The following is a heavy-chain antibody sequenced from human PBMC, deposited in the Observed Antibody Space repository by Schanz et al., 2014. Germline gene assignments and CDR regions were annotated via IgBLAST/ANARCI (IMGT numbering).Heavy chain of an antibody. J-gene: IGHJ4*02. CDR1: GFTLSSYA. CDR2: ISYDGSNK. D-gene: IGHD2-2*01. Sequence: QVQLVESGGGLVKPGGSLRLSCAAYGFTLSSYAMHWVRQAPGKGLEWVAVISYDGSNKYYADSVKGRFTMSRDNSKNTLYLHMNTLRSEDTAVYYCAKDSTHIDIVLVPTAIDYWGQGTLVTVSS. CDR3: AKDSTHIDIVLVPTAIDY. V-gene: IGHV3-30-3*01.